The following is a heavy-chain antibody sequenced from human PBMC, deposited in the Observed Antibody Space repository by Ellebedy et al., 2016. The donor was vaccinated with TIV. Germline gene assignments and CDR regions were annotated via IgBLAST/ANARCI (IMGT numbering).Heavy chain of an antibody. CDR1: GFTFDDFA. J-gene: IGHJ4*02. D-gene: IGHD4-11*01. CDR3: VKNIPRETTQTTNFIDH. V-gene: IGHV3-9*01. CDR2: ITWNSGNI. Sequence: SLKISCAASGFTFDDFAMHWVRQVPGKGLEWVAGITWNSGNIGCADSVRGRFTISRDNAQSSLYLQMNSLRTDDTAFYHCVKNIPRETTQTTNFIDHWGQGTLGTVSP.